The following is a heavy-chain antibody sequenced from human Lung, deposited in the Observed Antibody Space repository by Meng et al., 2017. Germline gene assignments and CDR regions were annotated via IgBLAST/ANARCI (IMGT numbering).Heavy chain of an antibody. CDR3: ARGGWYSSSSRIDY. V-gene: IGHV3-33*01. CDR1: GIPFSSYG. D-gene: IGHD6-13*01. J-gene: IGHJ4*02. CDR2: IWYDGSNK. Sequence: GRWVVSGGGEGQPGRSLTLSCAAFGIPFSSYGMHWARQAPGKGLEWVAVIWYDGSNKYYADSVKGRFTISRDNSKNTLYLQMNSLRAEDTAVYYCARGGWYSSSSRIDYWGQGTLVTVAS.